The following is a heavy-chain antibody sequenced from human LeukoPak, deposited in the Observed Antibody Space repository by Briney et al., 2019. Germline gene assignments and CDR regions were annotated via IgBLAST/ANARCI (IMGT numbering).Heavy chain of an antibody. D-gene: IGHD3-22*01. CDR2: SIAYNGNT. CDR1: GYTFTSYG. CDR3: AREHDYYDGSGYSIPNWFDP. V-gene: IGHV1-18*01. Sequence: GASVKVSCKAAGYTFTSYGISWVRQAPGQRLGWVGWSIAYNGNTNYAQKLQGRVTMTTDTSTSTAYMELRSLRSDDTGVYYCAREHDYYDGSGYSIPNWFDPWGQGTLVTVSS. J-gene: IGHJ5*02.